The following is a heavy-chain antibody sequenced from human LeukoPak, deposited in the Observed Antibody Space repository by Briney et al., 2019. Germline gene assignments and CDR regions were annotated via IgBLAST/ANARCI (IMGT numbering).Heavy chain of an antibody. CDR3: ARGKLRNLLAFDI. Sequence: SETLSLTCTVSGGSISSSSYYWGWIRQPPGKGLEWIGSIYYSGSTYYNPSLKSRVTISVDTSKNQFSLKLSSVTAADTAVYYCARGKLRNLLAFDIWGQGTMVTVSS. CDR1: GGSISSSSYY. D-gene: IGHD1-7*01. CDR2: IYYSGST. V-gene: IGHV4-39*01. J-gene: IGHJ3*02.